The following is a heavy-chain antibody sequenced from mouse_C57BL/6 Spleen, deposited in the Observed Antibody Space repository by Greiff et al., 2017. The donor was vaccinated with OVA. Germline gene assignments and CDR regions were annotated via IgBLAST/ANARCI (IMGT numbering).Heavy chain of an antibody. V-gene: IGHV10-3*01. J-gene: IGHJ4*01. CDR2: IRSKSSNYAT. CDR1: GFTFNPYA. CDR3: VREGPFYAMDY. Sequence: GGGLVQPKGSLTLSCAASGFTFNPYALHWVRQAPGKGLEWVARIRSKSSNYATYYADSVKDRFTISRDESQSMLYLQMNNLKTEDTAMYYCVREGPFYAMDYWGQGTSVTVSS.